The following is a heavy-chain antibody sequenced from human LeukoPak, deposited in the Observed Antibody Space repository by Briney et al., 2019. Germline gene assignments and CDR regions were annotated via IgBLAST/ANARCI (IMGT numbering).Heavy chain of an antibody. D-gene: IGHD6-13*01. CDR1: GLTFSSYE. Sequence: GGSLRLSCAASGLTFSSYEMNWVRQAPGKGLEWVSYISTSGSTKYYADSVKGRFTISRDNAKNSLYLQMNSLRAGDTAVYYCARAAYSSTWYSRYFDLWGRGTLVTVSS. CDR3: ARAAYSSTWYSRYFDL. CDR2: ISTSGSTK. J-gene: IGHJ2*01. V-gene: IGHV3-48*03.